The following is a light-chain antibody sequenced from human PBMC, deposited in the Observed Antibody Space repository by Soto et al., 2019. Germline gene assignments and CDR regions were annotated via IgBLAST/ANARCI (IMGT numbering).Light chain of an antibody. Sequence: EIVMTQSPATLSLSPGERATLSVMASQYMSNTLAWYQQKPGQAPRLLIYGVSTRATGIPDRFIGSGSGTEFTLTISSLQSEDSAIYYCQQYNKWPSLTFGGGTKVDIK. V-gene: IGKV3-15*01. CDR2: GVS. CDR1: QYMSNT. CDR3: QQYNKWPSLT. J-gene: IGKJ4*01.